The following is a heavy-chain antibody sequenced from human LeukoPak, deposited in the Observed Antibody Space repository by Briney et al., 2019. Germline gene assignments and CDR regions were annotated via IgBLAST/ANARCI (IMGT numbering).Heavy chain of an antibody. CDR3: VKKISLSGTKGGFDH. J-gene: IGHJ4*01. Sequence: GGSLRLSCAASGFTFSVYDMSWVRQAPGKGLERVSAISVNGGLTYYADSVTGRFTISRDNSKNTLYLQMNSLRAEDTAVYYCVKKISLSGTKGGFDHWGQGTLVTVSS. CDR2: ISVNGGLT. D-gene: IGHD3-3*01. CDR1: GFTFSVYD. V-gene: IGHV3-23*01.